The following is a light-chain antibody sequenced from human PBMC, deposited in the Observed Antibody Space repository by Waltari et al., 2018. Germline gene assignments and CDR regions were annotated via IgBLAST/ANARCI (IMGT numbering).Light chain of an antibody. V-gene: IGLV2-14*03. J-gene: IGLJ1*01. CDR2: DVS. Sequence: QSALPQPASVSGSPGQSTTIPCTGTSRDVGGYNSASWYQQHPGKGPKLMTYDVSNRPSGVPNRFSGSKSGNTASLTISGLQAEDEADYYCSSYTSSNSYVFGTGTKVTVL. CDR1: SRDVGGYNS. CDR3: SSYTSSNSYV.